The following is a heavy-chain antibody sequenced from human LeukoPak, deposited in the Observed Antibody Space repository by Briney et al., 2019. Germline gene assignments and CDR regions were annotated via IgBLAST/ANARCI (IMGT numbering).Heavy chain of an antibody. CDR1: GFTFSSYA. V-gene: IGHV3-23*01. J-gene: IGHJ4*02. D-gene: IGHD6-13*01. Sequence: GGSLRLSCAAPGFTFSSYAMSWVRQAPGKGLEWVSSISGSGGSTYYADSVKGRFTISRDNSKNMLYLQMNSLRAEGTAVYYCAGGRRHLVHGPLDYWGQGTLVTVSS. CDR3: AGGRRHLVHGPLDY. CDR2: ISGSGGST.